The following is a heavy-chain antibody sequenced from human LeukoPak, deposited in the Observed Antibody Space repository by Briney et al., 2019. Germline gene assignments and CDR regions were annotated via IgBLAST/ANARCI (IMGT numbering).Heavy chain of an antibody. J-gene: IGHJ6*02. CDR2: IYYSGST. CDR3: ARDYTHYGDYGPYYYYGMDV. Sequence: SETLSLTCTVSGGSISSSSYYWGWIRQPPGKGLEWIGSIYYSGSTYYNPSLKSRVTISVDTSKNQFSLKLSSVTAADTAVYYCARDYTHYGDYGPYYYYGMDVWGQGTTVTVSS. D-gene: IGHD4-17*01. CDR1: GGSISSSSYY. V-gene: IGHV4-39*07.